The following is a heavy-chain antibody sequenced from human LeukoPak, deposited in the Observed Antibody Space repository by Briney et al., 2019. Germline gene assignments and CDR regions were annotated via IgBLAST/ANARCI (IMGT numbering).Heavy chain of an antibody. CDR2: IIPIFGTA. J-gene: IGHJ4*02. V-gene: IGHV1-69*05. CDR1: GGTFSSYA. CDR3: VRGGGTHDYSNYGLFDY. D-gene: IGHD4-11*01. Sequence: GASVKVSCKASGGTFSSYAISWVRQAPGQGLEWMGGIIPIFGTANYAQKFQGRVTITTDESTSTAYMELSSLRSEDTAVYYCVRGGGTHDYSNYGLFDYWGQGTLVTVSS.